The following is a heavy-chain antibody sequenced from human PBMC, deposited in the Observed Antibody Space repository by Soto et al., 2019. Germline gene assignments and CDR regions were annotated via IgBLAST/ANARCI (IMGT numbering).Heavy chain of an antibody. CDR1: GGSISSTNL. V-gene: IGHV4-4*02. CDR2: IYHSGST. CDR3: ARSPRSIAAGGIDY. Sequence: QVQLQESGPGLAKPSGTLSLTCAVSGGSISSTNLWTWVRQPPGKGLEWIGEIYHSGSTNYNPSLKSRVTISVDKSKNQFSLKLTSVTAADTAVYFCARSPRSIAAGGIDYWGQGILVTVSS. J-gene: IGHJ4*02. D-gene: IGHD6-13*01.